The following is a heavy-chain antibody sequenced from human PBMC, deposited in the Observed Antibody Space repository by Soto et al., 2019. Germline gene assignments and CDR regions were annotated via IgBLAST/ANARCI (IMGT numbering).Heavy chain of an antibody. CDR2: IRSKSNNYAT. Sequence: EVQLVESGGGLVQPGGSLKLSCAASGFTFSDAAMHWVRQASGKGLEWVGRIRSKSNNYATAYAASVQGRFTISRDDSMNTAYLQMNSLQNEDTAVYYCTRHTVDCWGQGTLVTVSS. CDR1: GFTFSDAA. V-gene: IGHV3-73*01. J-gene: IGHJ4*02. D-gene: IGHD4-17*01. CDR3: TRHTVDC.